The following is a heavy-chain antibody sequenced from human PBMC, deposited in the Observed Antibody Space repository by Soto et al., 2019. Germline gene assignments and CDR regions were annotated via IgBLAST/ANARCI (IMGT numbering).Heavy chain of an antibody. V-gene: IGHV3-30-3*01. CDR1: GFTFSSYA. CDR2: ISYDGSNK. CDR3: ARVVVAPGAFDY. D-gene: IGHD2-15*01. Sequence: PGGSLRLSCAASGFTFSSYAMHWVRQAPGKGLEWVAVISYDGSNKYYADSVKGRFTISRDNSKNTLYLQMNSLRAEDTAVYYCARVVVAPGAFDYWGQGTLFTGSS. J-gene: IGHJ4*02.